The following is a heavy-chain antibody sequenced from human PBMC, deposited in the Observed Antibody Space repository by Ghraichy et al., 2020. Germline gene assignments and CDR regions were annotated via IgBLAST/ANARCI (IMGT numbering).Heavy chain of an antibody. CDR1: GGSISSGGYY. CDR2: IYYSGST. V-gene: IGHV4-31*03. D-gene: IGHD6-19*01. Sequence: LSLTCTVSGGSISSGGYYWSWIRQHPGKGLEWIGYIYYSGSTYYNPSLKSRVTISVDTSKNQFSLKLSSVTAADTAVYYCARDISSGAFDPWGQGTLVTVSS. CDR3: ARDISSGAFDP. J-gene: IGHJ5*02.